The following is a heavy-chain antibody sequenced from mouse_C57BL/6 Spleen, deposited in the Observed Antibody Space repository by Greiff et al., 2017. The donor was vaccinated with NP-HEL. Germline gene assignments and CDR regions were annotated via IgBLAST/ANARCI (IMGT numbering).Heavy chain of an antibody. Sequence: VQLQQSGAELARPGASVKLSCKASGYTFTSYGISWVKQRTGQGLEWIGEIYPRSGNTYYNEKFKGKATLTADKSSSTAYMELRSLTSEDSAVYFCARPAQATDYFDYWGQGTTLTVAS. V-gene: IGHV1-81*01. J-gene: IGHJ2*01. D-gene: IGHD3-2*02. CDR3: ARPAQATDYFDY. CDR2: IYPRSGNT. CDR1: GYTFTSYG.